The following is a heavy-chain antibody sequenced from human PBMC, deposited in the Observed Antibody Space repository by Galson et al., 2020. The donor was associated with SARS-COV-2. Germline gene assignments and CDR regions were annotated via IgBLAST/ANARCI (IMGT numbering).Heavy chain of an antibody. V-gene: IGHV3-33*01. CDR2: IWYDGSNK. CDR3: ASQRNYYGSGSYVFDY. D-gene: IGHD3-10*01. CDR1: GFTFSSYG. J-gene: IGHJ4*02. Sequence: GESLKISCAASGFTFSSYGMHWVRQAPGKGLEWVAAIWYDGSNKYYADSVKGRFTISRDNSKNTLYLQMNSLRAEDTAVYYCASQRNYYGSGSYVFDYWGQGTLVTVSS.